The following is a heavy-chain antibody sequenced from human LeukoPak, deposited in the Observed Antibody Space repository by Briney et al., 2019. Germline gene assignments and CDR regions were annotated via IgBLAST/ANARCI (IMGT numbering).Heavy chain of an antibody. CDR1: GGSITNYY. CDR2: IYYSGST. CDR3: ARGWYFDY. Sequence: SETLSLTCTVSGGSITNYYWSWIRQPPGKGLEWIGYIYYSGSTNYNPSLESRVTISVDTPKNQFSLKLSSVTAADTAVYYCARGWYFDYWGQGTLVTVSS. J-gene: IGHJ4*02. V-gene: IGHV4-59*01.